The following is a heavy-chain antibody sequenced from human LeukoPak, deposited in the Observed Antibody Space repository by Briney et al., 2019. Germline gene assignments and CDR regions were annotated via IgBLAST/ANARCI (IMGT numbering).Heavy chain of an antibody. V-gene: IGHV1-18*01. CDR2: ISAYNANT. CDR1: GYTFTTYG. Sequence: ASVKVSCKASGYTFTTYGISWVRQAPGQGLEWMGWISAYNANTNYAQSLQGRVTMTTDTSTSTAYMELRSLGSDDTAVYYCARDKNWKPDYWGQGTLVTVSS. D-gene: IGHD1-1*01. CDR3: ARDKNWKPDY. J-gene: IGHJ4*02.